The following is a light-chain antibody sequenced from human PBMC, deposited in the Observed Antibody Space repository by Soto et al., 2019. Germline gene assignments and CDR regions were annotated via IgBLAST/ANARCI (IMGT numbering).Light chain of an antibody. V-gene: IGKV3-20*01. CDR2: VAS. J-gene: IGKJ1*01. CDR1: QSVSSNN. Sequence: EIVLTQSPDTLSLSPGERATLSCRASQSVSSNNLAWYQHKPGQPPRLLIYVASRRATGIPDRFSGSGSGSRFPPNHTRMGAEGFAVYYLQQAGGGPWTFGQGTKVEIK. CDR3: QQAGGGPWT.